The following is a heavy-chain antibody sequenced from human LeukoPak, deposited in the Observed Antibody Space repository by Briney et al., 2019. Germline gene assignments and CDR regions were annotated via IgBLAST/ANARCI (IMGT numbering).Heavy chain of an antibody. D-gene: IGHD3-22*01. CDR2: IYYSGST. Sequence: SETLSLTCTVSGGPISSSSYYWGWIRQPPGKGLEWIGSIYYSGSTYYNPSLKSRVTISVDTSKNQFSLKPSSVTAADTAVYYCARSRPKSYYEGGLFAFDIWGQGTMVTVSS. CDR1: GGPISSSSYY. V-gene: IGHV4-39*01. CDR3: ARSRPKSYYEGGLFAFDI. J-gene: IGHJ3*02.